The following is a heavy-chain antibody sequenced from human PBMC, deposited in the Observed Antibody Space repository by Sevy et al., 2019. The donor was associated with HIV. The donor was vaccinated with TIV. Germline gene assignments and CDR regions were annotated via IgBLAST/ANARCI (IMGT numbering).Heavy chain of an antibody. CDR3: ARPGITMVRGRDAFDI. D-gene: IGHD3-10*01. V-gene: IGHV4-39*01. CDR2: IYYSWST. CDR1: GGSISSSSYY. Sequence: SETLSLTCTVSGGSISSSSYYWGWIRQPPGKGLESIGSIYYSWSTYYNPSLKSRVTISVDTSKNQFSLKLSSVTAADTAVYYCARPGITMVRGRDAFDIWGQGTIVTVSS. J-gene: IGHJ3*02.